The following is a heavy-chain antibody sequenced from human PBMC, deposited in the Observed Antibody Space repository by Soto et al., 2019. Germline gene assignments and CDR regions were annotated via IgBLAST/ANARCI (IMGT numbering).Heavy chain of an antibody. CDR3: ARLGYYYDWPDY. D-gene: IGHD3-22*01. CDR1: GGSISSYY. CDR2: IYYTGGI. J-gene: IGHJ4*02. Sequence: SETLSLTCTVSGGSISSYYWSWIRQPPGKGLEWIGYIYYTGGINYNPSLKSRVTISVDTSKNQFSLKLASVTAADTAVYYCARLGYYYDWPDYWGQGTLVTVSS. V-gene: IGHV4-59*08.